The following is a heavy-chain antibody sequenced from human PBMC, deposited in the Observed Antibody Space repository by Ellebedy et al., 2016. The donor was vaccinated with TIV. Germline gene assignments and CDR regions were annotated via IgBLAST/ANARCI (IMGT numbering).Heavy chain of an antibody. CDR3: AKEMAAAGTPVFDY. CDR2: IKNTGRA. D-gene: IGHD6-25*01. J-gene: IGHJ4*02. Sequence: GESLKISCAASGFTYNNYAMSWVRHAPGRGLEWVSGIKNTGRAFYADSVRGRFTISRDNSKNTLYLQMDSLRVEDTALYYCAKEMAAAGTPVFDYWGRGTLVTVSS. V-gene: IGHV3-23*01. CDR1: GFTYNNYA.